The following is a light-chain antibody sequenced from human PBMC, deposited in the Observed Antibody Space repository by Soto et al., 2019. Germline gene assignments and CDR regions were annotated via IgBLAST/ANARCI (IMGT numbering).Light chain of an antibody. CDR3: HQYGSSPLT. Sequence: EIVFTQSPASLSLSPGERATLSCRASQSVDSHLVWYQQKPGQAPRLLIFGASTRATGIPDRFSGSGSGTDFTLTISRLEPEDFAVFYCHQYGSSPLTFGGGTKVDIK. V-gene: IGKV3-20*01. CDR2: GAS. CDR1: QSVDSH. J-gene: IGKJ4*01.